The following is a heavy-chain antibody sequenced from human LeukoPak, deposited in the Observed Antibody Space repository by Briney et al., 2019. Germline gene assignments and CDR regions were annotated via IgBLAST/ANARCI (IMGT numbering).Heavy chain of an antibody. V-gene: IGHV1-2*02. CDR2: INPNSGGT. CDR1: GYSFTSYY. D-gene: IGHD3-22*01. Sequence: GASVKVSCTASGYSFTSYYMHWVRQAPGQGLEWMGWINPNSGGTNYAQKFQGRVTMTRDTSISTAYMELSRLRSDDTAVYYCAREWDSSGYYYGYWGQGTLVTVSS. CDR3: AREWDSSGYYYGY. J-gene: IGHJ4*02.